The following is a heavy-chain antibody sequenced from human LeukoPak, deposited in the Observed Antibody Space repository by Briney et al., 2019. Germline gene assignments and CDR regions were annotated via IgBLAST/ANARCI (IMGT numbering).Heavy chain of an antibody. J-gene: IGHJ3*02. CDR1: GFTFSNYE. CDR3: TRHPLGYCSGGSCIGDAFDI. Sequence: GGSLRLSCAASGFTFSNYEMNWVRRAPGKGLEWVSYISSSGGTIYYADSVKGRFTISRDNAKNSLYLQMNSLRAEDTAVYYCTRHPLGYCSGGSCIGDAFDIWGQGTMVTVSS. CDR2: ISSSGGTI. V-gene: IGHV3-48*03. D-gene: IGHD2-15*01.